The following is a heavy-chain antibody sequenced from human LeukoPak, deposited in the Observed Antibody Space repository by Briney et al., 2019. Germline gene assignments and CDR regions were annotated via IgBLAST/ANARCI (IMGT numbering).Heavy chain of an antibody. J-gene: IGHJ4*02. CDR1: GFTFSNYA. CDR2: ISSSSSYI. V-gene: IGHV3-21*01. D-gene: IGHD3-10*01. Sequence: GGSLRLSCAASGFTFSNYAMHWVRQAPGKGLEWVSSISSSSSYIYYADSVKGRFTISRDNAKNSLYLQMNSLRAEDTAVYYCARSMVRGVIDYWGQGTLVTVSS. CDR3: ARSMVRGVIDY.